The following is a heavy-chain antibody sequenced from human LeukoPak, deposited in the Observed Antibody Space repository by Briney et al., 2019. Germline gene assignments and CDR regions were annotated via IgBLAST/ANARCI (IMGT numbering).Heavy chain of an antibody. CDR3: ARATYYYDSSGPAAY. Sequence: GGSLRLSCAASGFTLTIYWMSWVRQAPGKGLEWVANIKEDGSEKYYVDSVKGRFTISRDNAKNSLYLQMNSLRAEDTAVYYCARATYYYDSSGPAAYWGQGTLVTVSS. CDR2: IKEDGSEK. D-gene: IGHD3-22*01. V-gene: IGHV3-7*01. CDR1: GFTLTIYW. J-gene: IGHJ4*02.